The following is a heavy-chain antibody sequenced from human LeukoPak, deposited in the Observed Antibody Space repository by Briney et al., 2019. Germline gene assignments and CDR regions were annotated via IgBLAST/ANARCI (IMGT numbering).Heavy chain of an antibody. V-gene: IGHV6-1*01. CDR2: TYYRSKWYN. Sequence: SQTLSLTCAISGDSVSSNSAAWSWIRQSPSRGLEWLGRTYYRSKWYNDYAVSVKSRITINPDTSKNQFSLQLNSVTPEDTAVYYCARTIRDYGGNRNWFDPWGQGTLVTVSS. J-gene: IGHJ5*02. CDR3: ARTIRDYGGNRNWFDP. D-gene: IGHD4-23*01. CDR1: GDSVSSNSAA.